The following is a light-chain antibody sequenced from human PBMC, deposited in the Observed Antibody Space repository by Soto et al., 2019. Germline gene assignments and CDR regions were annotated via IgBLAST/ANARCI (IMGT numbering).Light chain of an antibody. CDR3: SSYTRSSTWV. CDR2: DVS. CDR1: SSDVGGYNY. Sequence: QSVLTQPASVSGSPGQSITISCTGTSSDVGGYNYVSWYQQHPGKAPKLMIYDVSNRPSGVSNRFSGSKSGNTASLTISGLQADDEADYYCSSYTRSSTWVFGGGTKLTVL. V-gene: IGLV2-14*01. J-gene: IGLJ3*02.